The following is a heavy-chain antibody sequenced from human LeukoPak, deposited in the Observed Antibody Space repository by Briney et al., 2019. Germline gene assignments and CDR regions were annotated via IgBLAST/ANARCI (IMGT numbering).Heavy chain of an antibody. Sequence: SETLSLTCTVSGGSISNHYWSWIRQPPGKGLEWIGFVYYSGTTHYNPSLESRVTISVDVSKSQFSLKLGSVTTADTAVYYCARDSGKCTTTSCSDYLDFWGQGTLVTVSS. CDR1: GGSISNHY. V-gene: IGHV4-59*11. CDR3: ARDSGKCTTTSCSDYLDF. J-gene: IGHJ4*02. CDR2: VYYSGTT. D-gene: IGHD2-2*01.